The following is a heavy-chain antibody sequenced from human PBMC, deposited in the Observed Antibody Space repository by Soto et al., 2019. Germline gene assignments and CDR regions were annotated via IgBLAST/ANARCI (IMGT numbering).Heavy chain of an antibody. CDR2: INPSGGST. CDR3: ASFDILLDAFDI. V-gene: IGHV1-46*03. CDR1: GYTFTSYY. D-gene: IGHD3-9*01. Sequence: ASVKVSCKASGYTFTSYYMHWVRQAPGQGLEWMGIINPSGGSTSYAQKFQGRVTMTRDTSTSTVYMELSSLRSEDTAVYYCASFDILLDAFDIWGQGTMVTVSS. J-gene: IGHJ3*02.